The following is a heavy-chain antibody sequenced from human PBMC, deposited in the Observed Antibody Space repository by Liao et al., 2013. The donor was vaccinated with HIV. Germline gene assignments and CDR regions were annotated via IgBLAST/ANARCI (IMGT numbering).Heavy chain of an antibody. V-gene: IGHV4-4*07. CDR2: IYSSGTT. D-gene: IGHD3-16*01. Sequence: QVQLQESGPGLVKPSETLSLTCTLSGGSITSYYWNWIRQPAGKGLEWIGRIYSSGTTDYNPSLKSRVTMSVDTSKKQFSLMLTSVTAADTAVYYCAGGSALPFQYWGQGILVTVSS. J-gene: IGHJ4*02. CDR1: GGSITSYY. CDR3: AGGSALPFQY.